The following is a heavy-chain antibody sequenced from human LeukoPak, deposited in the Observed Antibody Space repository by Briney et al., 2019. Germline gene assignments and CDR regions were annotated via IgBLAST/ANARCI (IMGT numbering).Heavy chain of an antibody. CDR1: GFTVSSNY. CDR2: IYSDGTT. V-gene: IGHV3-66*01. J-gene: IGHJ4*02. Sequence: GGSLRLSCAASGFTVSSNYMSWARQAPGKGLEWVSVIYSDGTTYYADSAKGRFTISRDNSKNTLYLQMNSLRAEDTAVYYCAKGGGVRGVIIYVIGYFDYWGQGTLVTVSS. CDR3: AKGGGVRGVIIYVIGYFDY. D-gene: IGHD3-10*01.